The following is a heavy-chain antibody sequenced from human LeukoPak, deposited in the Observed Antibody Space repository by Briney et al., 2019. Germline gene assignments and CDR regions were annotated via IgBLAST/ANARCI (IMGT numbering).Heavy chain of an antibody. CDR2: IYNSET. Sequence: SSETLSLTCTVSGGSISSSSYRWGWIRQPPGKGLEWIGSIYNSETSYNPSLKSRVTISVDTSKNWISLKLSSVTAADTAVYYCARHRYFHRHFAGYWGQGILVPVSS. J-gene: IGHJ4*02. D-gene: IGHD1-1*01. V-gene: IGHV4-39*01. CDR3: ARHRYFHRHFAGY. CDR1: GGSISSSSYR.